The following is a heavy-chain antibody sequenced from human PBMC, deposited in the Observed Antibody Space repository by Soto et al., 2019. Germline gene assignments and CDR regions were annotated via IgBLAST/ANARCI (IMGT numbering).Heavy chain of an antibody. CDR3: ARVPYCSSTSCYRLYFDY. V-gene: IGHV1-46*01. CDR2: INPSGGST. CDR1: GYTFTSYY. J-gene: IGHJ4*02. Sequence: QVQLVQSGAEVKKPGASAKVSCKASGYTFTSYYMHWVRQAPGQGLEWMGIINPSGGSTSYAQKFQGRVTMTRDTSTSTVYMELSSLRSEDTAVYYCARVPYCSSTSCYRLYFDYWGQGTLVTVSS. D-gene: IGHD2-2*01.